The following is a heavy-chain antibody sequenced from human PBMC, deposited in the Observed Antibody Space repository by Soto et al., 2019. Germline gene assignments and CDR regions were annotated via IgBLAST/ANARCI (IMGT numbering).Heavy chain of an antibody. D-gene: IGHD3-22*01. V-gene: IGHV3-7*03. CDR3: AGPRGNGYYPY. CDR2: IKQNGSEK. CDR1: GFTFSRFW. Sequence: PGGSLRLSCAGSGFTFSRFWMSWVRQAPGKGLEWVANIKQNGSEKYYVDSVKGRFTISRDNAENSLYLQMNSLRAEDTAVYYCAGPRGNGYYPYWGQGTLVTVSS. J-gene: IGHJ4*02.